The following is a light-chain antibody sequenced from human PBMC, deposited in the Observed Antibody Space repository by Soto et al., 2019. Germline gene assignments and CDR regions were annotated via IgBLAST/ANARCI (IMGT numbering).Light chain of an antibody. J-gene: IGKJ5*01. V-gene: IGKV3-11*01. CDR1: QSVISY. Sequence: EIVLTQSPGPLSFSPGERATPSCRASQSVISYLAWYQHKPGQAPRLIIYDASNRATGIPARFIGSGSGTDFTLTISSLEPEDFAVFYCQQHSNWPITLGQGTRLEIK. CDR2: DAS. CDR3: QQHSNWPIT.